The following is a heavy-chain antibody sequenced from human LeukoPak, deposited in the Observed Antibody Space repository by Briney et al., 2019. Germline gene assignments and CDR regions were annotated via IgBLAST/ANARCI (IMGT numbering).Heavy chain of an antibody. CDR1: GGSISSGGYY. CDR3: ALRRDFWSGYSGDYYYYGMDV. D-gene: IGHD3-3*01. CDR2: INYSGST. Sequence: NPSETLSLTCTVSGGSISSGGYYWSWIRQHPGKGLEWIGYINYSGSTYYNPSLKSRATISVDTSKNQFSLKLSSVTAADTAVYYCALRRDFWSGYSGDYYYYGMDVWGQGTTVTVSS. J-gene: IGHJ6*02. V-gene: IGHV4-31*03.